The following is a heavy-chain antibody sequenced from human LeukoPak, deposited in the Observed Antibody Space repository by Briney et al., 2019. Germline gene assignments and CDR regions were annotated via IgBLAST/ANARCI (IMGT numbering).Heavy chain of an antibody. V-gene: IGHV3-43*01. J-gene: IGHJ4*02. D-gene: IGHD6-13*01. CDR3: AQGSSSWPSLFDY. CDR2: INWDGSST. CDR1: GFTFEDYT. Sequence: PGGSLRLSCAASGFTFEDYTMHWVRQTPEKGLEWVSLINWDGSSTYYADSVKGRFAISRDNSKNSLYLQMNSLGTEDTALYYCAQGSSSWPSLFDYWGQGTLVTASS.